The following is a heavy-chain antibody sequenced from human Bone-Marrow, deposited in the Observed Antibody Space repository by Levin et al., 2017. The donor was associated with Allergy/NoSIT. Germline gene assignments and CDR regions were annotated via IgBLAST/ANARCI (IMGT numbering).Heavy chain of an antibody. V-gene: IGHV3-21*01. CDR2: ISGTGRHI. CDR3: AKDEGPFSSSCAFDC. D-gene: IGHD2-2*01. Sequence: GESLKISCAASGFNFASYGMNWVRQAPGKGLEWVSSISGTGRHIYLADSLKGRFTISRDNAKNSLSLQMNNLRVEDTAVFYCAKDEGPFSSSCAFDCWGQGALVTVSS. CDR1: GFNFASYG. J-gene: IGHJ4*02.